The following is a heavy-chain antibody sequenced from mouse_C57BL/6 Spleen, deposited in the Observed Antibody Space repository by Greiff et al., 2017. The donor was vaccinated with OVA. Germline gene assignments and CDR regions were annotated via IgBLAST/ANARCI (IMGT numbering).Heavy chain of an antibody. J-gene: IGHJ3*01. Sequence: QVQLQQSGAELVRPGASVTLSCKASGYTFTDYEMHWVKQTPVHGLDWIGAIAPETGGTAYHQKFKGKAILTADKSTRTAYMELRSLTSEDSAVYYCTREGGSPFAYWGQGTLVTVSA. CDR1: GYTFTDYE. CDR3: TREGGSPFAY. V-gene: IGHV1-15*01. CDR2: IAPETGGT.